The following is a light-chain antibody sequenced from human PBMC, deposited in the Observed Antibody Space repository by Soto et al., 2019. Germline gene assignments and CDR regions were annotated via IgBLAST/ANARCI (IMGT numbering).Light chain of an antibody. Sequence: DIQMTQSPSTLSASVGDRVTITCRASQSISSWLAWYQHKPGKAPNLLIYKASSLESGVPSRFSCSGSGTEFTLTISSLQPDDFATYYCQHYNTYPLTFGGGTKVEIK. CDR2: KAS. CDR3: QHYNTYPLT. CDR1: QSISSW. J-gene: IGKJ4*01. V-gene: IGKV1-5*03.